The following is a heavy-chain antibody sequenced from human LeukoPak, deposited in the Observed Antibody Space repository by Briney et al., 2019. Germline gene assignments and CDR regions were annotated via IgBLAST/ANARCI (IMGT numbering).Heavy chain of an antibody. CDR1: GFMCRSFE. J-gene: IGHJ4*02. V-gene: IGHV3-48*03. CDR2: ISSGATTM. Sequence: PGGSLRLSCAASGFMCRSFEMYWVRQAPGKGLEWVAYISSGATTMYYADSVKGRFTISRDDAKNSLFLHMNSLRAEDTAVYYCALLAVASDFDYWGQGTLVTVSS. D-gene: IGHD6-19*01. CDR3: ALLAVASDFDY.